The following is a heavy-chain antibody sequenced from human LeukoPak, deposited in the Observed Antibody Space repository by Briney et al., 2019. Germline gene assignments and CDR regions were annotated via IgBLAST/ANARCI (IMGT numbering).Heavy chain of an antibody. D-gene: IGHD2-8*01. CDR1: GFTFSSYA. V-gene: IGHV3-30-3*01. CDR3: ARDLSVLMVPFDY. J-gene: IGHJ4*02. Sequence: GGSLRLSCAASGFTFSSYAMHWVRQAPGKGLEWVAVISYDGSNKYYADSVKGRFTISRDNSKNTLYLQMNSLRAEDTAVYYCARDLSVLMVPFDYWGQGTLVTVSS. CDR2: ISYDGSNK.